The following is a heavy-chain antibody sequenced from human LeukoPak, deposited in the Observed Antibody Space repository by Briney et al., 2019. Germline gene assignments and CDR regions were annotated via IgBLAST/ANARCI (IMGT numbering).Heavy chain of an antibody. CDR2: ISGSGGST. CDR3: AKDLSITMVRGVIFDY. D-gene: IGHD3-10*01. V-gene: IGHV3-23*01. CDR1: GFTFSSYA. J-gene: IGHJ4*02. Sequence: GGSLRLSCAASGFTFSSYAMSWVRQAPGKGLEWVSAISGSGGSTYYADSVKGRFTISRDNCKNTLYLQMNSLRAEDTAVYYCAKDLSITMVRGVIFDYWGQGTLVTVSS.